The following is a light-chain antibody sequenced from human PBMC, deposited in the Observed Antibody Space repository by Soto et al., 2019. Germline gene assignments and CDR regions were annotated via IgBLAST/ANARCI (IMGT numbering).Light chain of an antibody. CDR2: AAS. J-gene: IGKJ1*01. Sequence: DIQMTQSPSCLSASVGDRVTITCRASQGILTYLAWYQQKPGQVPELLIYAASTLQSGVPSRFSGSGSGTDFTLTISCLQSEDFATYYCQQYYSYPPWTFGQGTKVEIK. CDR1: QGILTY. CDR3: QQYYSYPPWT. V-gene: IGKV1-16*01.